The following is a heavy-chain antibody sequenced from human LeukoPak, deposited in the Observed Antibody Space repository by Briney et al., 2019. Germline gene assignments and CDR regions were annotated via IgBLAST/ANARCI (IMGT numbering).Heavy chain of an antibody. CDR1: GGSISSGGYS. Sequence: SETLSLTCAVSGGSISSGGYSWSWIRQPPGKGLEWIGYIYHSGSTYYNPSLKSRVTISVDTSKNQFSLKLSSVTAADTAVYYCARLNRLLLWFGELFHDAFDIWGQGTMVTVSS. D-gene: IGHD3-10*01. J-gene: IGHJ3*02. V-gene: IGHV4-30-2*01. CDR2: IYHSGST. CDR3: ARLNRLLLWFGELFHDAFDI.